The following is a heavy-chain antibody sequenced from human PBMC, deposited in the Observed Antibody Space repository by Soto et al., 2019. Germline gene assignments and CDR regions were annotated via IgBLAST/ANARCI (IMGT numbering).Heavy chain of an antibody. CDR3: ARDKEMATINWFDP. J-gene: IGHJ5*02. D-gene: IGHD5-12*01. CDR2: IIPFFGTA. V-gene: IGHV1-69*06. Sequence: QVQLVQSGAGVKKPGSSVKVSCKASGGTFSSYAISWVRQAPGQGLEWMGGIIPFFGTANYAQKFQGRVTITADKSTSTAYMELSSLRSEDTAVYYCARDKEMATINWFDPWGQGTLVTVSS. CDR1: GGTFSSYA.